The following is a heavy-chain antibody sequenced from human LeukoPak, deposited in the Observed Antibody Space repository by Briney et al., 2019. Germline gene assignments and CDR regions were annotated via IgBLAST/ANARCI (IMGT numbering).Heavy chain of an antibody. D-gene: IGHD2-15*01. CDR2: ISGYNGNT. J-gene: IGHJ4*02. CDR3: ARDQFLLGYCSGGRGCRRAYYFDY. V-gene: IGHV1-18*01. Sequence: ASVKVSCKASGYTFTSYGISWVRQAPGQGLEWMGRISGYNGNTNYAQKLQGRVTMTTDTSTSTAYMELRSLRSDDTAVYYCARDQFLLGYCSGGRGCRRAYYFDYWGQGTLVTVSS. CDR1: GYTFTSYG.